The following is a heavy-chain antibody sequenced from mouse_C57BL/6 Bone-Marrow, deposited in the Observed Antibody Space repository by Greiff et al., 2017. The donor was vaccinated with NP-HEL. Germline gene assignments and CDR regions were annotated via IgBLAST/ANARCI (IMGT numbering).Heavy chain of an antibody. J-gene: IGHJ2*01. CDR1: GFSLSTSGMG. CDR2: IYWDDDK. CDR3: ARSIYYYGSSAIYFDY. Sequence: QVTLKESGPGILQSSQTLSLTCSFSGFSLSTSGMGVSWIRQPSGKGLEWLAHIYWDDDKRYNPSLKSRLTISKDTSRNQVFLKITSVDTADTATYYCARSIYYYGSSAIYFDYWGQGTTLTVSS. V-gene: IGHV8-12*01. D-gene: IGHD1-1*01.